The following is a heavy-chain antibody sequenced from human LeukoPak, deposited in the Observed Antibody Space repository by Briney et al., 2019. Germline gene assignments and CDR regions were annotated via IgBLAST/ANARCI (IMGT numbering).Heavy chain of an antibody. Sequence: GGSLRLSCAASGFTFSSYDMHWVRQAPGKGLEWVAVIWYDGSNKYYADSVKGRSTISRDNSKNTLYLQMNSLRAEDTAVYYCARGPVRGGLDYWGQGTLVTVSS. D-gene: IGHD3-10*01. CDR1: GFTFSSYD. J-gene: IGHJ4*02. CDR2: IWYDGSNK. CDR3: ARGPVRGGLDY. V-gene: IGHV3-33*01.